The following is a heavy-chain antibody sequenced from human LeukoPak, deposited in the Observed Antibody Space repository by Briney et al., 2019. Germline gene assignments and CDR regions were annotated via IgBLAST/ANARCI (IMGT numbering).Heavy chain of an antibody. D-gene: IGHD6-13*01. CDR3: ARGSGIAAAGAFDI. V-gene: IGHV4-39*07. Sequence: SETLSLTCTVSGGSISSSSYYWGWIRQPPGKGLEWIGSIYYSGSTYYNPSLKSRVTISVDTSKNQFSLKLSSVTAADTAVYYCARGSGIAAAGAFDIWGQGTMVTVSS. CDR1: GGSISSSSYY. CDR2: IYYSGST. J-gene: IGHJ3*02.